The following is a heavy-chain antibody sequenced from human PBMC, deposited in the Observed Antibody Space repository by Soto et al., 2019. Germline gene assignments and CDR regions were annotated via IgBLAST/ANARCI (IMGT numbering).Heavy chain of an antibody. CDR3: ARHATEMLQEGCYYNGRNC. D-gene: IGHD2-15*01. CDR1: GGSISSSSYY. Sequence: PSETLSLTCPVSGGSISSSSYYCGWIRQPPGKGLEWIGSIYYSGSTYYNPSLRSRVTISVDTSKNQFSLKLTSVTAADTAVYYCARHATEMLQEGCYYNGRNCLCQGTKVAVSS. J-gene: IGHJ6*02. V-gene: IGHV4-39*01. CDR2: IYYSGST.